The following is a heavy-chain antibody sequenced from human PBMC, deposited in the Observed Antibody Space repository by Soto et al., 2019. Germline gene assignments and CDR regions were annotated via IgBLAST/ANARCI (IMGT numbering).Heavy chain of an antibody. CDR3: ARDGTGGSGSYYTGVDNWFDP. CDR1: GFTFSSYW. D-gene: IGHD3-10*01. Sequence: GGSLRLSCAASGFTFSSYWMHWVRQAPGKGLVWVSRINSDGSSTRYADSVKGRFTISRDNAKNTLYLQMNSLRAEDTAVYYCARDGTGGSGSYYTGVDNWFDPWGQGTLVTVSS. J-gene: IGHJ5*02. V-gene: IGHV3-74*01. CDR2: INSDGSST.